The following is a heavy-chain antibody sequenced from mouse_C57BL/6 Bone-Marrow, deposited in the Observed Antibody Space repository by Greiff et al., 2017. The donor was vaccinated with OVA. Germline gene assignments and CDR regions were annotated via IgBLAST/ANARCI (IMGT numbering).Heavy chain of an antibody. CDR2: IWWDDDK. J-gene: IGHJ3*01. V-gene: IGHV8-8*01. CDR1: GFSLSTFGMG. CDR3: ARIKRRAYYRSWVAY. D-gene: IGHD2-14*01. Sequence: QVQLKESGPGILQPSQTLSLTCSFSGFSLSTFGMGVGWIRQPSGKGLEWLAHIWWDDDKYYNPALKSRLTISKDTSKNQVFLKSANVDTADTATYYCARIKRRAYYRSWVAYWGQGTLVTVSA.